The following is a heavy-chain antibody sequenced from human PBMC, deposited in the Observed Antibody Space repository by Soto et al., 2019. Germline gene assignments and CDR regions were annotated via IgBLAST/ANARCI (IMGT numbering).Heavy chain of an antibody. CDR2: INHDGSKT. D-gene: IGHD6-13*01. Sequence: GGSLRLSCAASQFSFSSYWMHWVRQVSGQGPAWVSRINHDGSKTEYADSVKGRFTISRDNTNNTLYLQMNSLRVEDTAMYYCVREPWGFSGTWYDYWGQGTLVTVSS. J-gene: IGHJ4*02. V-gene: IGHV3-74*01. CDR3: VREPWGFSGTWYDY. CDR1: QFSFSSYW.